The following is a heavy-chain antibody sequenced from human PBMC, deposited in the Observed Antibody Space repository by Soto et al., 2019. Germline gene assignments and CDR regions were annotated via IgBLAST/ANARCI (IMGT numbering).Heavy chain of an antibody. J-gene: IGHJ6*02. CDR3: EKDGQHLTYYYCGRDV. V-gene: IGHV3-30-3*01. CDR1: GFTVSSYA. CDR2: ISYDGSNK. Sequence: PGGSLRLSCAASGFTVSSYAMHWVRQAPGKGLEWVAVISYDGSNKYYADSVKGRFTISRDNSKNTLYLQMNSLRAEDTAVYYREKDGQHLTYYYCGRDVGGQGPRAPVP. D-gene: IGHD6-13*01.